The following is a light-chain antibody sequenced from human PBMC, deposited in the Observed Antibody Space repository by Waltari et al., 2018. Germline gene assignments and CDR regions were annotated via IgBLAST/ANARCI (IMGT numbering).Light chain of an antibody. Sequence: EIVMTQSPATLSVSPGERATLSCRATQSVSTDLAWYQQKPGQAPRLLIYGASTRATGIPARFSGSASGPEFTLTISSLQSEDFAVYYCQQYNNWPRTFGQGTKLEIK. V-gene: IGKV3-15*01. CDR1: QSVSTD. CDR2: GAS. J-gene: IGKJ2*02. CDR3: QQYNNWPRT.